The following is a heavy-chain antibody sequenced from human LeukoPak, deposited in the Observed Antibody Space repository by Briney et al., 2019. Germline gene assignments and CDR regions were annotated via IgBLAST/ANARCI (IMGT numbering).Heavy chain of an antibody. CDR1: GGSFSGYY. D-gene: IGHD5-12*01. Sequence: SETLSLTCAVYGGSFSGYYWSWIRQPPGKGLEWIREINHSGSTNYNPSLKSRVTISVDTSKNQFSLKLSSVTAADTAVYYCARVRLDYYYGMDVWGQGTTVTVSS. V-gene: IGHV4-34*01. J-gene: IGHJ6*02. CDR2: INHSGST. CDR3: ARVRLDYYYGMDV.